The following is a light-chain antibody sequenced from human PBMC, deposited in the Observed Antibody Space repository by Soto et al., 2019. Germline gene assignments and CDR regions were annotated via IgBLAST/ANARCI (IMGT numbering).Light chain of an antibody. J-gene: IGLJ1*01. CDR3: SSYVGSNIRS. V-gene: IGLV2-8*01. CDR1: DSNIGSNS. Sequence: QSALTQPPSASGTAGQVVTISCSGGDSNIGSNSVSWYHQPPGKAPKLILFXVXLRPSGGPDRFSGSESGTTASLPGSGLRVEDEGDYYCSSYVGSNIRSVGTGTKVTV. CDR2: XVX.